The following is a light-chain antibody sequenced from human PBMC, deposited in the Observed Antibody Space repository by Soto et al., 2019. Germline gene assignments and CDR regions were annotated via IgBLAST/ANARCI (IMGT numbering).Light chain of an antibody. CDR2: LNSDGSH. J-gene: IGLJ2*01. V-gene: IGLV4-69*01. Sequence: QLVLTQSPSASASLGASVKLTCTLSGGHSSYAIAWHQQQREKGPRFLMKLNSDGSHNKGDGIPDRFSGSSSGAERCLTISSLQSEDEADYYCQTWGTGIVVFGGGTKLTVL. CDR1: GGHSSYA. CDR3: QTWGTGIVV.